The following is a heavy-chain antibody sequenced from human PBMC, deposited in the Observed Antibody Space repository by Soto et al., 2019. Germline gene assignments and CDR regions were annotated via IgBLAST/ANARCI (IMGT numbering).Heavy chain of an antibody. Sequence: SLRLSCAASGFTFSDYYMSWIRQAPGKGLEWVSYISSSSSYTNYADSVKGRFTISRDNAKNSLYLQMNSLRAEDTAVYYCARGGHLGYCRGGSCWAFDIWGQGTMVPV. CDR2: ISSSSSYT. CDR3: ARGGHLGYCRGGSCWAFDI. J-gene: IGHJ3*02. CDR1: GFTFSDYY. D-gene: IGHD2-15*01. V-gene: IGHV3-11*06.